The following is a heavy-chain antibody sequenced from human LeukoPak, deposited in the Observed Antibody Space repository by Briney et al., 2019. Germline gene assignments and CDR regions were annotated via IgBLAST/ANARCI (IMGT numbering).Heavy chain of an antibody. CDR3: ARESFAARWD. J-gene: IGHJ4*02. D-gene: IGHD6-6*01. Sequence: GGSLRLSCAASGFTFSSYWMSWVRQAPGKGLEWVANIKQDGSQKSYVDSVKGRFTISRDNANNLLYLQMNSLRAEDTAVYYCARESFAARWDWGQGTLVTVSS. CDR1: GFTFSSYW. CDR2: IKQDGSQK. V-gene: IGHV3-7*01.